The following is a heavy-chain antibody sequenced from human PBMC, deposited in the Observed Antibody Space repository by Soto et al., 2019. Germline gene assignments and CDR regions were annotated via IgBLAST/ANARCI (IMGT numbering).Heavy chain of an antibody. J-gene: IGHJ4*02. D-gene: IGHD3-22*01. CDR2: ISYDGSNK. V-gene: IGHV3-30*18. CDR1: GFTLSSCG. Sequence: GGSLRLSCAASGFTLSSCGMHWVRQAPGKGLEWVAVISYDGSNKYYADSVKGRFTISRDNSKNTLYLQMNSLRAEDTAVYYCAKDFLLYDSSGYPDYWGQGTLVTAPQ. CDR3: AKDFLLYDSSGYPDY.